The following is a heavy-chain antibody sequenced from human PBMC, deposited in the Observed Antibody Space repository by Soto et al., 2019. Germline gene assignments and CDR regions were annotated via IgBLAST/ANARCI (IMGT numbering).Heavy chain of an antibody. CDR1: GGSISSYY. D-gene: IGHD3-9*01. CDR2: IYYSGST. Sequence: SETLSLTCTVSGGSISSYYWSWIRQPPGKGLEWIGYIYYSGSTNYNPSLKSRVTISVDTSKNQFSLKLSSVTAADTAVYYCARAQGDILTGYRWGAFDIWGQGTMVTV. J-gene: IGHJ3*02. CDR3: ARAQGDILTGYRWGAFDI. V-gene: IGHV4-59*01.